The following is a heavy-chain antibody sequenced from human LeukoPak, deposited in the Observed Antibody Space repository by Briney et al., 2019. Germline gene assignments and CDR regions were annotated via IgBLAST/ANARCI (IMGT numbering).Heavy chain of an antibody. D-gene: IGHD3-3*01. CDR2: INPSGGTT. CDR1: GYTFIGYY. CDR3: TRAGVSLRFLEWFDAFDI. J-gene: IGHJ3*02. Sequence: ASVKVSCKASGYTFIGYYMHWVRQAPGQVPEWMGMINPSGGTTDYAQRFQGRLTVTRDTSTTTVYMELSSLRSEDTAVYYCTRAGVSLRFLEWFDAFDIWGQGTMVTVSS. V-gene: IGHV1-46*03.